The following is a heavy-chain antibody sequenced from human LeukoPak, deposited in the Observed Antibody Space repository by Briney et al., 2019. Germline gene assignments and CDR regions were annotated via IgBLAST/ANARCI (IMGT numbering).Heavy chain of an antibody. CDR2: MSSSGETK. Sequence: PGGSLRLSCAASGLTLSDTYMSWIRQAPGKGLEWISYMSSSGETKYYADSVKGRFTISRDDAKNTLNLQMNSLRAEDTAVYYCARDRLIAAVEHAFDIWGQGTMVTVSS. J-gene: IGHJ3*02. V-gene: IGHV3-11*01. CDR3: ARDRLIAAVEHAFDI. CDR1: GLTLSDTY. D-gene: IGHD6-13*01.